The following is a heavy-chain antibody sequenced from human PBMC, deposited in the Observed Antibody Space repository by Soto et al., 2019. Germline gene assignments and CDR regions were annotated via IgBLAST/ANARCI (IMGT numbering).Heavy chain of an antibody. CDR3: ARGRFRRTWFDP. Sequence: QVQLVQSGAEVKKPGASVKVSCKASGYTFTNYDIPWVRQATGQGLEWMGWMNPDSGNTGQSKQFQGRVTMTRDTSISTAYMEMSSLRSEDTAVYYCARGRFRRTWFDPWGQGTLVTVSS. J-gene: IGHJ5*02. CDR1: GYTFTNYD. CDR2: MNPDSGNT. D-gene: IGHD3-16*01. V-gene: IGHV1-8*01.